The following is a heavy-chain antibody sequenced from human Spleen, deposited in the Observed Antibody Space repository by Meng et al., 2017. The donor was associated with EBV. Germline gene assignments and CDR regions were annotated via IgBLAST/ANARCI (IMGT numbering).Heavy chain of an antibody. D-gene: IGHD3-10*01. CDR3: ARDGDNYASGFDC. CDR2: VYYTGAT. V-gene: IGHV4-61*01. CDR1: GDSVRSTSHY. Sequence: QARLQGSGPQLVKPSGTLSLTCIVSGDSVRSTSHYWTWIRQTPGKGLEWIAYVYYTGATNYSPSLKGRATISVNTAENRFSLTVTSVTAADTAMYYCARDGDNYASGFDCWGQGTLVTVSS. J-gene: IGHJ4*02.